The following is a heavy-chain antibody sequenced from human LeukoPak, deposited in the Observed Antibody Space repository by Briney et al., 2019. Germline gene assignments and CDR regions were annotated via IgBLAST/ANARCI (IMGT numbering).Heavy chain of an antibody. V-gene: IGHV4-59*08. CDR3: ATRYCSSTSCYGTDAFDI. D-gene: IGHD2-2*01. J-gene: IGHJ3*02. CDR2: LYYSGST. CDR1: GGSISSYY. Sequence: SETLSLTCTVSGGSISSYYWNWIGQPPGKGLEWSGYLYYSGSTNYNPSLKSRVTISVDTSKNQFSLKLSSVTAADTAVYYCATRYCSSTSCYGTDAFDIWGQGTMVTVSS.